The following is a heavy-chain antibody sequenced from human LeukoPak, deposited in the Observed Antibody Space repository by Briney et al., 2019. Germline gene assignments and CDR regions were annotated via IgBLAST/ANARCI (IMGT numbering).Heavy chain of an antibody. J-gene: IGHJ4*02. V-gene: IGHV4-34*01. CDR3: ARATVASPSFDY. CDR2: INHSGST. CDR1: GGSFSGYY. D-gene: IGHD6-19*01. Sequence: SETLSLTCAVYGGSFSGYYWSWIRQPPGKGLEWIGEINHSGSTNYNPSLKSRVTISVDTSKTQFSLKLSSVTAADTAVYYCARATVASPSFDYWGQGTLVTVSS.